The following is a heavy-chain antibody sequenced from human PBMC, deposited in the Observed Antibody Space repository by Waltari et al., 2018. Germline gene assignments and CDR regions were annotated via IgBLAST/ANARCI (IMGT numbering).Heavy chain of an antibody. D-gene: IGHD3-9*01. CDR2: IWYDGSNK. CDR3: ARASTGRYFDWSYYYYGMDV. Sequence: QVQLVESGGGVVQPGRSLRLSCSAAGFTFSSHGMHWVRQAPGKGLEWVAVIWYDGSNKYYADSVKGRFTISRDNSKNTLYLQMNSLRAEDTAVYYCARASTGRYFDWSYYYYGMDVWGQGTTVTVSS. CDR1: GFTFSSHG. V-gene: IGHV3-33*01. J-gene: IGHJ6*02.